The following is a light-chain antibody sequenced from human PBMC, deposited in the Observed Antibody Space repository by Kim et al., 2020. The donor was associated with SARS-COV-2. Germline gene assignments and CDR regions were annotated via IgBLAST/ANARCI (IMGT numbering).Light chain of an antibody. Sequence: DFQMTQSPSPLSASVGDRVTIACRASQSVGSWVAWYQQKPGKAPKLLIYEASTLQSGVPSRFSGSGSATEFTLTISRLQPDDFATYYCQQYHTYPGTFGQGTKVDIK. CDR1: QSVGSW. V-gene: IGKV1-5*03. CDR2: EAS. J-gene: IGKJ1*01. CDR3: QQYHTYPGT.